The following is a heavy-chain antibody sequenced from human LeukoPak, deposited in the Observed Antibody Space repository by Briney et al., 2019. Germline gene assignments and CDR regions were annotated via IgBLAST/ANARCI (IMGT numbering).Heavy chain of an antibody. CDR2: ISYDGSNK. D-gene: IGHD2/OR15-2a*01. J-gene: IGHJ4*02. CDR1: GFTFSSYG. Sequence: GRSLRLSCAASGFTFSSYGMHWVRQAPGKGLEWVAVISYDGSNKYYADSVKGRFTISRDNSKNTLYLQMNSLRAEDTAVYYCARAWRLGLYVDYWGQGTLVTVSS. CDR3: ARAWRLGLYVDY. V-gene: IGHV3-30*03.